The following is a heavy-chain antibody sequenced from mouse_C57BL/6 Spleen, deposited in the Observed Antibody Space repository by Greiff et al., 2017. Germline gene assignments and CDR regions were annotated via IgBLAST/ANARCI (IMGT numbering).Heavy chain of an antibody. V-gene: IGHV1-82*01. CDR3: ARGATTVVFEY. D-gene: IGHD1-1*01. CDR2: IYPGDGDT. CDR1: GYAFSSPW. Sequence: QVQLQQSGPELVKPGASVKISCKASGYAFSSPWMNWVKQRPGKGLEWIGRIYPGDGDTNYNGKFKGKATLTADKSSSTAYMQLSSLTSEDSAVYFGARGATTVVFEYWGQGTTLTGAS. J-gene: IGHJ2*01.